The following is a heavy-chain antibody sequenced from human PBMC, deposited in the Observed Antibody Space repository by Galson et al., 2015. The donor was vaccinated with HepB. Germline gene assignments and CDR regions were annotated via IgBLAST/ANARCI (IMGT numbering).Heavy chain of an antibody. Sequence: SLRLSCAASGFTVSSNYMSWVRQAPGKGLEWVSVIYSGGSTYYADSVKGRFTISRDNSKNTLYLQMNSLRAEDTAVYYCATDSGSYLGYFQHWGQGTLVTVSS. J-gene: IGHJ1*01. CDR2: IYSGGST. D-gene: IGHD1-26*01. CDR1: GFTVSSNY. CDR3: ATDSGSYLGYFQH. V-gene: IGHV3-66*01.